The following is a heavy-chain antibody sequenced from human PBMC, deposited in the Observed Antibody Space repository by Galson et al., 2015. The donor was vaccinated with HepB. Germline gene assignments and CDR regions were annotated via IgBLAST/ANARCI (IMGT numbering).Heavy chain of an antibody. D-gene: IGHD3-10*01. CDR1: RFTFSSHG. CDR3: ARERTGGFDY. J-gene: IGHJ4*02. V-gene: IGHV3-33*01. CDR2: IWYDGSNK. Sequence: SLRLSCAASRFTFSSHGMHWVRQAPGKGLEWVAVIWYDGSNKYHADSVKGRFTISRDNSKNTLYLHMNSLRADDTAVYYCARERTGGFDYWGQGTLVTVSS.